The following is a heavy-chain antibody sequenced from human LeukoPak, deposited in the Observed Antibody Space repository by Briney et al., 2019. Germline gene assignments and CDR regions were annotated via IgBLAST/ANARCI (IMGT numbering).Heavy chain of an antibody. Sequence: GASVNVSCKASGYTFTSYGISWVRQAPGQGLEWMGGIIPIFGTANYAQKFQGRVTITADESTSTAYMELSSLRSEDTAVYYCARGGIGMVRGVIISPGLNKYYYYMDVWGQGTLVTVSS. CDR3: ARGGIGMVRGVIISPGLNKYYYYMDV. CDR1: GYTFTSYG. D-gene: IGHD3-10*01. CDR2: IIPIFGTA. V-gene: IGHV1-69*13. J-gene: IGHJ6*03.